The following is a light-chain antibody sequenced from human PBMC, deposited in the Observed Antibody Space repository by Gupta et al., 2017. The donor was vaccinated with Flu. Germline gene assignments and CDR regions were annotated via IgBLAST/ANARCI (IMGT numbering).Light chain of an antibody. CDR2: RNN. J-gene: IGLJ2*01. CDR3: AAWDDSRSGVV. V-gene: IGLV1-47*01. Sequence: RVTISCSGSSSNIGSNYVYWYQQRPGTAPKLLIYRNNQRPSGVPDRFSGSKSGTSASLAISGLRAEDEADYYCAAWDDSRSGVVFGGGTKLTVL. CDR1: SSNIGSNY.